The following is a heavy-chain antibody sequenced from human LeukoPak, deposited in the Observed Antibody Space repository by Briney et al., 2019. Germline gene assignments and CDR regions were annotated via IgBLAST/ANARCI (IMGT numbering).Heavy chain of an antibody. V-gene: IGHV3-48*01. J-gene: IGHJ6*03. CDR1: GFTFSSYS. D-gene: IGHD3-3*01. Sequence: GGSLRLSCAASGFTFSSYSMNWVRQAPGKGLEWVSYISSSSSTIYYADSVKGRFTISRDNAKNSLYLQMNSLRAEDTAVYYCARDSYYDFWSGYGGLGYYYYMDVWGKGTTVTVSS. CDR2: ISSSSSTI. CDR3: ARDSYYDFWSGYGGLGYYYYMDV.